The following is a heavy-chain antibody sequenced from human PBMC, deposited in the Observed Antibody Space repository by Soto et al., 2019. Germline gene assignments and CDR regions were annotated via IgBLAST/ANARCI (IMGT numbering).Heavy chain of an antibody. CDR1: GFTFTSSA. Sequence: SVKVSCKASGFTFTSSAVQWVRQARGQRLEWIGWIVVGSGNTNYAQKFQERVTITRDMSTSTAYMELSSLRSEDTAVYYCAAGPRIGIAAAGYYYYYGMDVWGQGTTVTVSS. CDR3: AAGPRIGIAAAGYYYYYGMDV. D-gene: IGHD6-13*01. J-gene: IGHJ6*02. CDR2: IVVGSGNT. V-gene: IGHV1-58*01.